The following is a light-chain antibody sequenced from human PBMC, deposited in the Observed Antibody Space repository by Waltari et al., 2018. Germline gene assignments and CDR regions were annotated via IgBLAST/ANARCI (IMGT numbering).Light chain of an antibody. CDR2: RNE. V-gene: IGLV1-47*01. J-gene: IGLJ2*01. Sequence: QSVLTQPPSASGTPGQTVTISCSGSSSNIGPNYVYWYQQLPGTAPKFLIYRNEQRASGVLDRFSGSKSGTSASLAISGLRSEDEADYYCATWDDSLSGPSVVFGGGTKLTVL. CDR1: SSNIGPNY. CDR3: ATWDDSLSGPSVV.